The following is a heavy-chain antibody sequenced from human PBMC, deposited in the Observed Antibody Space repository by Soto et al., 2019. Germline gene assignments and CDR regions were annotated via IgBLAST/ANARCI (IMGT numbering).Heavy chain of an antibody. CDR3: ARDQRVSYFDNYGMDV. J-gene: IGHJ6*02. CDR1: GYTFTSYG. CDR2: ISAYNGNT. D-gene: IGHD3-9*01. Sequence: ASVKVSCKASGYTFTSYGISWVQQAPGQGLEWMGWISAYNGNTNYAQKLQGRVTMTTDTSTSTAYMELRSLRSDDTAVYYCARDQRVSYFDNYGMDVSGQGTTVIVSS. V-gene: IGHV1-18*01.